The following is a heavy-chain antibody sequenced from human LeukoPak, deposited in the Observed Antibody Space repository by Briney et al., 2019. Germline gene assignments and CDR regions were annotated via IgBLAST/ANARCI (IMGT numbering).Heavy chain of an antibody. D-gene: IGHD6-13*01. CDR1: GGSISSSSHY. J-gene: IGHJ2*01. CDR2: IYYSGST. CDR3: ARVYYSNSYDYWYFDL. Sequence: SETLSLTCTVSGGSISSSSHYWGWIRQPPGKGLEWIGNIYYSGSTYYNPSLKSRVTISVDTSKNQFSLKLSSVTAADTAVYYCARVYYSNSYDYWYFDLWGRGTLVTVSS. V-gene: IGHV4-39*07.